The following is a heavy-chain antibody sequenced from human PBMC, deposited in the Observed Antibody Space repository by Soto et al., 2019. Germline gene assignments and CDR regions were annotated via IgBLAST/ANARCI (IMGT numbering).Heavy chain of an antibody. Sequence: SETLSLTCAVSGYSISSGYYWGWIRQPPGKGLEWIGSIYHSGSTYYNPSLKSRVTISVDTSKNQFSLKLSSVTAADTAMYYCARDRSGYDSIDYWVQGTLVTVSS. V-gene: IGHV4-38-2*02. J-gene: IGHJ4*02. D-gene: IGHD5-12*01. CDR2: IYHSGST. CDR3: ARDRSGYDSIDY. CDR1: GYSISSGYY.